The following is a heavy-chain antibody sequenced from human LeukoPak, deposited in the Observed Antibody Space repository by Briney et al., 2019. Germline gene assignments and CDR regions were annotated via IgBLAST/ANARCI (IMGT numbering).Heavy chain of an antibody. D-gene: IGHD6-19*01. CDR2: FYSSGST. CDR3: VRDGRFDSACFDS. Sequence: SETLSLICNVSGDPLNDNLYYWGWIRQSPGKGLEWIGAFYSSGSTSSHSSLKSRVTISVDTSRTQLSLKLDSVTDTDTAVYYCVRDGRFDSACFDSWGPGILVTVSS. J-gene: IGHJ4*02. V-gene: IGHV4-39*07. CDR1: GDPLNDNLYY.